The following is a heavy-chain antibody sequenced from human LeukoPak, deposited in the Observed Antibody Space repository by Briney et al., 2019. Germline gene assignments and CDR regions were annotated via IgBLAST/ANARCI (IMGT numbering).Heavy chain of an antibody. J-gene: IGHJ4*02. D-gene: IGHD5-12*01. CDR2: VNHSGST. CDR3: ARLGYGYNVDD. CDR1: GGSISSYY. V-gene: IGHV4-34*01. Sequence: SETLSLTCTVSGGSISSYYWSWIRQPPGKGLEWIGEVNHSGSTNYNPSLKSRVTISVDTSKNQFSLKLSSVTAADTAVYYCARLGYGYNVDDWGQGTLVTVSS.